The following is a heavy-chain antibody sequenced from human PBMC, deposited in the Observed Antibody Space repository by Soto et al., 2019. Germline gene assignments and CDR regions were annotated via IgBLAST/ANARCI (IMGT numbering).Heavy chain of an antibody. CDR2: IIPILGIA. CDR3: ARLTMPLYYWYFDL. CDR1: GGTFSSYT. J-gene: IGHJ2*01. Sequence: QVQLVQSGAEVKKPGSSVKVSCKASGGTFSSYTISWVRQAPGQGLEWMGRIIPILGIANYAQKFQGRVTITADKSTSTAYMELSSLRSEDTAVYYCARLTMPLYYWYFDLWGRGTLVTVSS. D-gene: IGHD2-2*01. V-gene: IGHV1-69*02.